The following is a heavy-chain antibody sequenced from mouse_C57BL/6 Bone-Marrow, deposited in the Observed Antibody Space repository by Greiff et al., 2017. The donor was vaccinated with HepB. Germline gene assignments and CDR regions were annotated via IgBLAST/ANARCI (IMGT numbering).Heavy chain of an antibody. V-gene: IGHV14-4*01. J-gene: IGHJ4*01. Sequence: EVQLQQSGAELVRPGASVKLSCTASGFNIKDDYMHWVKQRPEQGLEWIGWIDPENGDTEYASKFQGKATITADTSSNTAYLQLSSLTSEDTAVYYCGIAPRGPDYAMDYWGQGTSVTVSS. CDR3: GIAPRGPDYAMDY. CDR2: IDPENGDT. CDR1: GFNIKDDY.